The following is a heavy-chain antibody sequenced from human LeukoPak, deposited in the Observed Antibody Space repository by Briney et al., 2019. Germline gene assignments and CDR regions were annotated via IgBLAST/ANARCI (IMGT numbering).Heavy chain of an antibody. V-gene: IGHV1-18*01. D-gene: IGHD3-3*01. CDR3: ARVMPARKGYYDFWSGYYVN. CDR1: GYTFSSYG. J-gene: IGHJ4*02. CDR2: ISVYHGNT. Sequence: ASVKVSCKASGYTFSSYGITWVRQAPGQGLEWMGWISVYHGNTKSAQNLQDRVTMTTDTSTDTAYLELRSLRSDDTAVYYCARVMPARKGYYDFWSGYYVNWGQGTLVTVSS.